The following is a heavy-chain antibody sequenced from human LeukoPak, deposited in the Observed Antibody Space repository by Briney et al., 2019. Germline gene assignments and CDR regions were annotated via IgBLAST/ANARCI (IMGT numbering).Heavy chain of an antibody. D-gene: IGHD2-21*02. CDR1: GGSLSSGSYY. Sequence: SETLSLTCTVSGGSLSSGSYYWSWIRQPAGKGLEWIGRIYNSGSTTYNPSLKSRVTVSVDKSKNQFSLKLSSVTAADTAVYYCAGAYCGGDCYSGRTFDIWGQGTMVTVSS. V-gene: IGHV4-61*02. CDR3: AGAYCGGDCYSGRTFDI. CDR2: IYNSGST. J-gene: IGHJ3*02.